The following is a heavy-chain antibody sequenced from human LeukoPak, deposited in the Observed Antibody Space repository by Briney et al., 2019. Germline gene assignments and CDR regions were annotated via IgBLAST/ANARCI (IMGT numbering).Heavy chain of an antibody. Sequence: ASVKVSCKASGYIFTSYYMHWVRQAPGQGLEWMGIINPNGGSTSYAQKFQGRVTVTGDTSTSTVYMGLRGLRSEDAAVYYCARTMVRGVNHYFDYWGQGTLVTVSS. D-gene: IGHD3-10*01. CDR3: ARTMVRGVNHYFDY. V-gene: IGHV1-46*01. CDR2: INPNGGST. J-gene: IGHJ4*02. CDR1: GYIFTSYY.